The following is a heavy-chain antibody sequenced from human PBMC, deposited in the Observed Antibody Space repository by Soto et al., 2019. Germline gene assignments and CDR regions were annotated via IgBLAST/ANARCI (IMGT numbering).Heavy chain of an antibody. CDR3: AKDQGVFTVGGAPSY. CDR1: GFTFSSYA. CDR2: ISGSGGST. D-gene: IGHD3-16*01. Sequence: GGSRRLSWAASGFTFSSYAMSWVRQAPGKGLEWVSAISGSGGSTYYADSVKGRFTISRDNSKNTLYLQMNSLRAEDTAVYYCAKDQGVFTVGGAPSYWGQGTLVTVSS. J-gene: IGHJ4*02. V-gene: IGHV3-23*01.